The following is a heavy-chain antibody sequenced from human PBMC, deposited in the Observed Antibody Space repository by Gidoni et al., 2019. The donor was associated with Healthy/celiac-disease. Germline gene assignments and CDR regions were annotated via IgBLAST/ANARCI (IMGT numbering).Heavy chain of an antibody. CDR1: VYSVTSYW. V-gene: IGHV5-51*01. CDR2: IYPGDSDT. CDR3: ARHRRYSSSWYADY. J-gene: IGHJ4*02. D-gene: IGHD6-13*01. Sequence: EVQLVQSGAEVQKPGESQTISCKGSVYSVTSYWLGLVRQMPGKGLEWLGIIYPGDSDTRYSPSFQGQVTSSADKSISTAYLQWSSLKASDTAMYYCARHRRYSSSWYADYLGQGTLVTVSS.